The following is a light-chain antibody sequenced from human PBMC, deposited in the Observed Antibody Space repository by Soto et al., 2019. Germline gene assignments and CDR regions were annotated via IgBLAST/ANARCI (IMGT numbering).Light chain of an antibody. Sequence: QSVLTQPPSVSGAPGQRVTISCTGSSSNIGAGYDVRWYQQFPGTAPKLLIYGNSNRPSGVPDRFSGSKSGTSASLAITGLQAEDEADYYCQSYDSSLSGVFGSGTKATVL. CDR3: QSYDSSLSGV. CDR1: SSNIGAGYD. J-gene: IGLJ1*01. CDR2: GNS. V-gene: IGLV1-40*01.